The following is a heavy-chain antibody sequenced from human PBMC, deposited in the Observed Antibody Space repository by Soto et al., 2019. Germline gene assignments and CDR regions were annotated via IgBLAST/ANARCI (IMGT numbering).Heavy chain of an antibody. CDR3: ARNLPRGLYYYYYMDV. V-gene: IGHV5-51*01. CDR2: IYPGDSDT. CDR1: GYSFTSYW. J-gene: IGHJ6*03. Sequence: GESLKISCKGSGYSFTSYWIGWGLQMPWKGLEWMGIIYPGDSDTRYSPSFQGQVTISADKSISTAYLQWSSLKASDTAMYYCARNLPRGLYYYYYMDVWGKGTTVTVSS.